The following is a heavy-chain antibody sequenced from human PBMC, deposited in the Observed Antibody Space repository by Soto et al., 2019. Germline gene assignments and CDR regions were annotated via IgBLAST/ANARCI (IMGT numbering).Heavy chain of an antibody. CDR3: AKDWGNRSYYYYMDV. Sequence: QGQLVESGGGVVQPGRSLRLSCAASKFTFSDYGFHWVRRAPGKGLEWVAFISHDGTAKYYGDSVKGRFSISRDESNNTLFLQMNSLRREDTAVYYCAKDWGNRSYYYYMDVWGEGTTVTVSS. V-gene: IGHV3-30*18. CDR2: ISHDGTAK. CDR1: KFTFSDYG. J-gene: IGHJ6*03. D-gene: IGHD3-16*01.